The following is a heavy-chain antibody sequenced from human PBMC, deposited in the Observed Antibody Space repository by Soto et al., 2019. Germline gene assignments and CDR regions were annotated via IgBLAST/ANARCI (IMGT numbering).Heavy chain of an antibody. Sequence: QLQLQESGPGLVKPSETLSLTCTVSGGSISSSSYYWGWIRQPPGKGLEWIGSICYSGSTYYNPSLKSRVTISVDTSKNQFSLKLSSVTAADTAVYYCARHKTTVTTGPIDYWGQGTLVTVSS. CDR1: GGSISSSSYY. J-gene: IGHJ4*02. D-gene: IGHD4-17*01. CDR3: ARHKTTVTTGPIDY. CDR2: ICYSGST. V-gene: IGHV4-39*01.